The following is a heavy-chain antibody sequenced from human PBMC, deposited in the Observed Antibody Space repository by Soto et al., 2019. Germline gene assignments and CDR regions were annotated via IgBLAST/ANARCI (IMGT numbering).Heavy chain of an antibody. CDR1: GGSINSSSYF. D-gene: IGHD6-19*01. CDR3: ARHYSSGSRNWFDP. V-gene: IGHV4-39*01. Sequence: SETLSLTCSVSGGSINSSSYFWGWVRQPPGKGLEWIGSIYYSGSTYYNPSLRSRVTIPVDTSKNQFSLKLSSVTAADTAVFYCARHYSSGSRNWFDPWGQGTLVTVSS. CDR2: IYYSGST. J-gene: IGHJ5*02.